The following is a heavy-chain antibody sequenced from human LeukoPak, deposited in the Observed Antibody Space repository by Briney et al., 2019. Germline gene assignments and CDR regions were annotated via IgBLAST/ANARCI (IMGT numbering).Heavy chain of an antibody. Sequence: PSETLSLTCTVSGGSISSYYWNWIRQPAGKGLGWIGRIYTSGNTNYNPSLKSRVTISVDTSKNQFSLKLSSVTAADTAVYYCARSYCSSSANCYAYFDYWGQGTLVTVSS. J-gene: IGHJ4*02. D-gene: IGHD2-2*01. CDR2: IYTSGNT. CDR1: GGSISSYY. V-gene: IGHV4-4*07. CDR3: ARSYCSSSANCYAYFDY.